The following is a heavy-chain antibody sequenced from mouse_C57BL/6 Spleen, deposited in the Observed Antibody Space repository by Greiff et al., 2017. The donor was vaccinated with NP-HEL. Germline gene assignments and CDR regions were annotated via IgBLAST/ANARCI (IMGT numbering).Heavy chain of an antibody. J-gene: IGHJ1*03. CDR3: ARDEGGTRGYFDV. Sequence: EVNVVESEGGLVQPGRSMKLSCTASGFTFSDYYMAWVRQVPEKGLEWVANINYDGSSTYYLDSLKSRFIISRDNAKNILYLQMSSLKSEDTATYYCARDEGGTRGYFDVWGTGTTVTVSS. D-gene: IGHD3-1*01. CDR2: INYDGSST. CDR1: GFTFSDYY. V-gene: IGHV5-16*01.